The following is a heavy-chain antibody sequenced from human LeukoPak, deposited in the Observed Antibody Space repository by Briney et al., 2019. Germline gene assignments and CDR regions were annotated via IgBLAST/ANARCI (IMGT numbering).Heavy chain of an antibody. J-gene: IGHJ5*02. CDR3: ARGRPYDFWSGYLNQLLNWFDP. CDR2: MNPNSGNT. D-gene: IGHD3-3*01. CDR1: GYTFTSYD. Sequence: ASVKVSCKASGYTFTSYDINWVRQATGQGLEWMGWMNPNSGNTGYAQKFQGRVTMTRNTSIGTAYMELSSLRSEDTAVYYCARGRPYDFWSGYLNQLLNWFDPWGQGTLVTVSS. V-gene: IGHV1-8*01.